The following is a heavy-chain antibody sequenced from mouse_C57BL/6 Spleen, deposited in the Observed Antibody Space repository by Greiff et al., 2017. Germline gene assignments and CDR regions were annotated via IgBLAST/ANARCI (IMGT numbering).Heavy chain of an antibody. Sequence: VQLKESGPELVKPGASVKISCTASGYSFTDYNMNWVKQSNGKSLEWIGVINPNYGTTSYNQKFKGKATLTVDQSSSTAYMQLNSLTSEDSAVYYCARGDLAYGNYAMDYWGQGTSVTVSS. D-gene: IGHD1-1*01. CDR3: ARGDLAYGNYAMDY. V-gene: IGHV1-39*01. CDR2: INPNYGTT. J-gene: IGHJ4*01. CDR1: GYSFTDYN.